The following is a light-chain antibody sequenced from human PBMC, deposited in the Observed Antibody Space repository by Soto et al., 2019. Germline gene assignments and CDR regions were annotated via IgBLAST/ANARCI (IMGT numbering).Light chain of an antibody. CDR3: HQYGSRPPLT. Sequence: EIVLTQSPGTLSLSPGERATLSCRASQSVSGSYLAWYQQKPGQAPMLLIYCASSRSTGIPARFSGSGSGPDFTLIISRLEPEDFAVYLCHQYGSRPPLTFGGGTKVEIK. J-gene: IGKJ4*01. CDR2: CAS. CDR1: QSVSGSY. V-gene: IGKV3-20*01.